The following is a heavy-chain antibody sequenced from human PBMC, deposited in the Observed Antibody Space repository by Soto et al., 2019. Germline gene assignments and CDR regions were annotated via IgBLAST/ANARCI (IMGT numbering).Heavy chain of an antibody. D-gene: IGHD4-17*01. V-gene: IGHV3-23*01. CDR3: AKWARDYLANYYYGMDV. CDR1: GFTFSNYA. CDR2: ISGRGGDT. J-gene: IGHJ6*02. Sequence: PGGSLRLSCAASGFTFSNYAMSWVRQAPGKGLEWVSAISGRGGDTYYADSVKGRFTISRDNSKNTLYLQMNSLRAEDTAVYYCAKWARDYLANYYYGMDVWGQGTTVTVSS.